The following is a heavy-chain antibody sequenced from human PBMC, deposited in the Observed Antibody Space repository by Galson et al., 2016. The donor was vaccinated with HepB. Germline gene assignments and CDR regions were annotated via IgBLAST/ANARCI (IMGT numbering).Heavy chain of an antibody. CDR1: GFTFRSYW. D-gene: IGHD3-16*01. CDR3: AKRGDGGSFDF. V-gene: IGHV3-7*01. Sequence: SLRLSCAASGFTFRSYWMSWIRQAPGKGLEWVANIKQDGGEKDYVASVKGRFTISRDNAKNSVYLQMNSLRAEDTAVYYCAKRGDGGSFDFWGQGTLVTVS. J-gene: IGHJ4*02. CDR2: IKQDGGEK.